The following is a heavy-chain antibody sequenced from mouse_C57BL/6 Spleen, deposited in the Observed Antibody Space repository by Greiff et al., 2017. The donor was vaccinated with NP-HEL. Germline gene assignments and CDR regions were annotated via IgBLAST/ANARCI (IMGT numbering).Heavy chain of an antibody. CDR3: ARKIYYGYDADWYFDV. Sequence: VQLKESGPELVKPGASVKMSCKASGYTFTDYNMHWVKQSHGKSLEWIGYINPNNGGTSYNQKFKGKATLTVNKSSSTAYMELRSLTSEDSAVYYCARKIYYGYDADWYFDVWGTGTTVTVSS. J-gene: IGHJ1*03. CDR2: INPNNGGT. D-gene: IGHD2-2*01. V-gene: IGHV1-22*01. CDR1: GYTFTDYN.